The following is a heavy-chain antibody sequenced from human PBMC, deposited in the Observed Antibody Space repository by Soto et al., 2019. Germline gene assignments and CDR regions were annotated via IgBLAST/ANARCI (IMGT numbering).Heavy chain of an antibody. D-gene: IGHD6-19*01. CDR1: GFTFSSYG. V-gene: IGHV3-33*06. Sequence: GGSLRLSCAASGFTFSSYGMHWVRQAPGKGLEWVAVIWYDGSNKYYADSVKGRFTISRDNSKNTLYLQMNSLRAEDTAVYYCAKQLRGSGWYPLDSWGQGTPVTVSS. J-gene: IGHJ4*02. CDR2: IWYDGSNK. CDR3: AKQLRGSGWYPLDS.